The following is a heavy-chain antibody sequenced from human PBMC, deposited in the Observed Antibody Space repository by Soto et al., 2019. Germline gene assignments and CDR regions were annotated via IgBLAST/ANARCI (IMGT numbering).Heavy chain of an antibody. CDR2: IVVGSGNT. J-gene: IGHJ6*02. V-gene: IGHV1-58*01. CDR3: AAVYYYYYGMDV. Sequence: ASVKVSCKASGFTFTSSAVQWVRQARGQRLEWIGWIVVGSGNTNYAQKFQERVTITRDMSTSTAYMELSSLRSEDTAVYYCAAVYYYYYGMDVWGQGTTVTVSS. CDR1: GFTFTSSA.